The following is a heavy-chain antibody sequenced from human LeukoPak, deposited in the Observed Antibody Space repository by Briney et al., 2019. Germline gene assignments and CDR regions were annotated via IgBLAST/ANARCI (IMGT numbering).Heavy chain of an antibody. D-gene: IGHD4-23*01. V-gene: IGHV1-18*01. CDR2: ISAYNGNT. J-gene: IGHJ4*02. CDR3: ARGGQLLTSDFDY. CDR1: GGTFSRYG. Sequence: ASVKVSCKASGGTFSRYGISWVRQARGQGLEWMGWISAYNGNTKNVQKFQGRVTMTTDTSTSIAYMELRSLRSDATAVYYCARGGQLLTSDFDYWGQGTLVTVSS.